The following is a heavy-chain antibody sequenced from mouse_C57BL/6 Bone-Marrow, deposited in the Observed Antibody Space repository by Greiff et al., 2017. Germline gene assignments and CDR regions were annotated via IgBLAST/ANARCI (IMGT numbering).Heavy chain of an antibody. V-gene: IGHV3-6*01. CDR2: ISYDGSN. CDR3: AERGWDYGSSYFDY. CDR1: GYSITSGYY. D-gene: IGHD1-1*01. Sequence: EVKLQESGPGLVKPSQSLSLTCSVTGYSITSGYYWNWIRQFPGNKLEWMGYISYDGSNNYNPSLKNRISITRDTSKNQFFLKLNSVITEDTATYYCAERGWDYGSSYFDYWGQGTTLTVSS. J-gene: IGHJ2*01.